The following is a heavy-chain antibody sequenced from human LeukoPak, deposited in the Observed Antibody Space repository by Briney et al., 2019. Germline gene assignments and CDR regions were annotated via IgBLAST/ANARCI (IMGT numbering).Heavy chain of an antibody. J-gene: IGHJ4*02. CDR2: IGGSGGST. CDR1: GFTFSNDS. V-gene: IGHV3-23*01. Sequence: GGSLRLSCEASGFTFSNDSMTWVRQAPGKGLEWVSGIGGSGGSTYYADSVKGRFTISRDNSKNTLYLQMNSLRAEDTAVYYCAKEEEGFDYWGQGTLVTVSS. CDR3: AKEEEGFDY.